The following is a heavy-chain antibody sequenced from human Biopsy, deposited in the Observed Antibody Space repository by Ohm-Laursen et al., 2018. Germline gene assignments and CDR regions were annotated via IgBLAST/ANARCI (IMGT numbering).Heavy chain of an antibody. CDR1: EGTFINYA. CDR3: ARGPHSGSHSCFDY. CDR2: IIPMFGTA. V-gene: IGHV1-69*01. D-gene: IGHD1-26*01. J-gene: IGHJ4*02. Sequence: SSVKVSCKAPEGTFINYAISWVRQAPGQGLEWMGGIIPMFGTANYAQMFQGRVTISADESTSTSYMELSSPTTEDTAIYYCARGPHSGSHSCFDYWGRGTLVTVSS.